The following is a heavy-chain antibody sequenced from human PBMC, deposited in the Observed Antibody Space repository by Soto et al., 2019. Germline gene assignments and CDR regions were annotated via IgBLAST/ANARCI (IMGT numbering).Heavy chain of an antibody. J-gene: IGHJ4*02. CDR3: ARFNYYDSSGYY. CDR2: IYYSGST. Sequence: LSLTCTVSGGSISSSSYYWGWIRQPPGKGLEWIGSIYYSGSTYYNPSLKSRVTISVDTSKNQFSLKLSSVTAADTAVYYCARFNYYDSSGYYWGQGTLVTAPQ. CDR1: GGSISSSSYY. V-gene: IGHV4-39*01. D-gene: IGHD3-22*01.